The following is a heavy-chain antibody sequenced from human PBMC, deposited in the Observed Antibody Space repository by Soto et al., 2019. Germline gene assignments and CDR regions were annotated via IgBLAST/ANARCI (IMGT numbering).Heavy chain of an antibody. CDR2: ISTYNGNT. D-gene: IGHD2-15*01. CDR1: GYTFDRDV. V-gene: IGHV1-18*01. Sequence: SVKGYFNASGYTFDRDVISWVRQAPGQVLDCIGWISTYNGNTSYAQGLKGRVTMATDTFTSRSYMELRSLTSDDTAVYYCARDEYSSSGSCALYSHKYFGMAVWGQVTTVPVSS. J-gene: IGHJ6*02. CDR3: ARDEYSSSGSCALYSHKYFGMAV.